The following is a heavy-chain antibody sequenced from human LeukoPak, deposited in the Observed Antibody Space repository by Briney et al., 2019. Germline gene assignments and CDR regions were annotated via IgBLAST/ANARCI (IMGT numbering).Heavy chain of an antibody. V-gene: IGHV4-34*01. D-gene: IGHD3-22*01. Sequence: SETLSLTCAVYGGSFSGYYWSWIRQPPGKGLEWIGEINHSGSTNYNPSLKSRVTISVDTSKNQFSLKLSSVTAADTAVYYCAREDSRGYYYDYWGQGTLVTVSS. J-gene: IGHJ4*02. CDR1: GGSFSGYY. CDR2: INHSGST. CDR3: AREDSRGYYYDY.